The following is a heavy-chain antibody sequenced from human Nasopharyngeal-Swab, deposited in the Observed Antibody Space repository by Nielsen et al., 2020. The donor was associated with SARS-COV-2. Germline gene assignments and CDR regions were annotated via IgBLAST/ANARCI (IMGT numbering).Heavy chain of an antibody. Sequence: SVKVSCKASGFTFTSSARQWVRQARGQRLEWIGWIVVGSGNTNYAQKFQERVTITRDMSTSTAYMELSSLRSEDTAVYYCAAGHVWSFDYWGQGTLVTVSS. CDR1: GFTFTSSA. CDR3: AAGHVWSFDY. J-gene: IGHJ4*02. D-gene: IGHD3-10*01. V-gene: IGHV1-58*02. CDR2: IVVGSGNT.